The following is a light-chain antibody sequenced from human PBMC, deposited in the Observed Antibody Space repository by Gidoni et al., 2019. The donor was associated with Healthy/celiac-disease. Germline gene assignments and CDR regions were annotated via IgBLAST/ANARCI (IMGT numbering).Light chain of an antibody. CDR2: AAS. CDR3: QQLNSYPT. CDR1: QGISSY. V-gene: IGKV1-9*01. J-gene: IGKJ2*01. Sequence: IPLTQSPSSLSASVGDRVTITCRASQGISSYLAWYQQKPGKAPKLLIYAASTLQSGVPSRFSGSGSGTDFTLTISSLQPEDFATYYCQQLNSYPTFGQXTKLEIK.